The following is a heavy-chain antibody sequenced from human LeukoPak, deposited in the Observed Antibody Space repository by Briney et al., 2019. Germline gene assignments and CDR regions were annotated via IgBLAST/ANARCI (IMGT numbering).Heavy chain of an antibody. CDR1: GGSFSGYY. V-gene: IGHV4-34*01. J-gene: IGHJ6*02. D-gene: IGHD2-2*01. Sequence: SETLSLTCAVYGGSFSGYYWSWIRQPPGEGLEWIGEINHSGSNNYNPSLKSRVTISVDTSKNQFSLKLSSVTAADTAVYYCAQYQLPSYYYYGMDVWAHGTTVTVSS. CDR3: AQYQLPSYYYYGMDV. CDR2: INHSGSN.